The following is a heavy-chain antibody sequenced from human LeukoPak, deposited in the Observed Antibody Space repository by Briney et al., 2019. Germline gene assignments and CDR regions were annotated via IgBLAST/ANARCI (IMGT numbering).Heavy chain of an antibody. Sequence: SGTLSLTCTASGGSISRSNWWSWVRQPPGKGLEWIGEIHDTGSTNYNPPLKSRVTMSLDKSKNQFSLNLNSVTAADTAVYYCATYYDILSGYTFDYWGQGTLVAVSS. D-gene: IGHD3-9*01. CDR2: IHDTGST. CDR1: GGSISRSNW. V-gene: IGHV4-4*02. CDR3: ATYYDILSGYTFDY. J-gene: IGHJ4*02.